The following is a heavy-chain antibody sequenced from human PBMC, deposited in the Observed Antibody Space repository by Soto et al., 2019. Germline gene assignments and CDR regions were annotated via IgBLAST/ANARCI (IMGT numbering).Heavy chain of an antibody. CDR3: ARLQAAVPHY. Sequence: SETLSLTCTVSGDSISGSPYFWGWIRQPPGKRLEWIGSIFYDGYTLYTPSLKSRVTISVDTSKNQFSLKLTSVAAADTAIYFCARLQAAVPHYWGQGILVTVS. CDR2: IFYDGYT. V-gene: IGHV4-39*01. J-gene: IGHJ4*02. CDR1: GDSISGSPYF. D-gene: IGHD6-13*01.